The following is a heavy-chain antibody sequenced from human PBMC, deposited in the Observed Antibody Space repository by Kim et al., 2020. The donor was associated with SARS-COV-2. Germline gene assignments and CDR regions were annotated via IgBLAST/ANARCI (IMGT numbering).Heavy chain of an antibody. D-gene: IGHD3-3*01. V-gene: IGHV3-23*01. Sequence: AAPVRGRFTSSRNNSKNTLYLQMNSLRAEDTAVYYCAPGSGYHPAGAFDIWGQGTMVTVSS. CDR3: APGSGYHPAGAFDI. J-gene: IGHJ3*02.